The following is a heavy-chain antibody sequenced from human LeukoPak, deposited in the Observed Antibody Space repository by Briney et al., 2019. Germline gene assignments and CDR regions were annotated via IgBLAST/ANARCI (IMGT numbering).Heavy chain of an antibody. CDR1: GFTFSSYG. J-gene: IGHJ6*02. CDR2: IWYDGSNK. Sequence: GGSLRLSCAASGFTFSSYGMHWVRQAPGKGLEGVAVIWYDGSNKYYADSVKGQFTISRDNCKNTLYLQMNSLRAEDTAVYYCAREPYRRAPNYYYYGMDVWGQGTTVTVSS. CDR3: AREPYRRAPNYYYYGMDV. D-gene: IGHD1-14*01. V-gene: IGHV3-33*01.